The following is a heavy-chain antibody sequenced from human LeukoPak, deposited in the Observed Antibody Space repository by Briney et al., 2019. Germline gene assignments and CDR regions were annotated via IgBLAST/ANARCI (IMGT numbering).Heavy chain of an antibody. D-gene: IGHD5-12*01. Sequence: GGSLRLSCAASGFTFNSYSMNWVRQAPGKGLEWVSYISSSSSTIYYADAVRGRSTISRDNGKNSLYLQMNSLRDEDTAIYYCARDGDGRLRFDYWGQGTLVTVSS. CDR3: ARDGDGRLRFDY. CDR1: GFTFNSYS. V-gene: IGHV3-48*02. J-gene: IGHJ4*02. CDR2: ISSSSSTI.